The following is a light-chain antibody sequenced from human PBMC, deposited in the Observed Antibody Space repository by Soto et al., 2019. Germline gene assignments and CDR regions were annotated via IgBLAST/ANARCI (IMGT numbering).Light chain of an antibody. J-gene: IGKJ1*01. CDR1: QSIGSN. V-gene: IGKV3-15*01. Sequence: ELVITQSPDTLSVSPGERAALSCRASQSIGSNLAWYQQKPGQAPRLLIFGASTRASGIPARFSGSGSGTEFTLTISILQSEDLAVYFCQSHNKWLETFGQGTKVDIK. CDR2: GAS. CDR3: QSHNKWLET.